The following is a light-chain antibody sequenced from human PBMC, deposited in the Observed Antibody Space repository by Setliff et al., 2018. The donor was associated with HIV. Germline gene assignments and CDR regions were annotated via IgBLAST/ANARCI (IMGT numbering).Light chain of an antibody. CDR2: EVN. CDR1: NSDIGAYNY. Sequence: QSALTQPASVSGSPGQSITIPCTGANSDIGAYNYVSWYQQHPDKAPKLIIYEVNNRPSGVSDRFSGSKSGNTASLTISGLQAEDEANYYCNSYTNTNTQVFGTGTKVTVL. CDR3: NSYTNTNTQV. V-gene: IGLV2-14*01. J-gene: IGLJ1*01.